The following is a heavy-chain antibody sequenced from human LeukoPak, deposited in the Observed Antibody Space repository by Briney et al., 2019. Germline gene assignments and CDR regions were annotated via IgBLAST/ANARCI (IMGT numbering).Heavy chain of an antibody. V-gene: IGHV1-18*01. Sequence: ASVKVSCKASGYTFTSYGISWVRQAPGQGLEWMGWISAYNGNTNYAQKLQGRATMTTDTSTSTAYMELRSLRSDDTAVYYCARRIVVVTTGPHFDYWGQGTLVTVSS. D-gene: IGHD3-22*01. CDR2: ISAYNGNT. J-gene: IGHJ4*02. CDR1: GYTFTSYG. CDR3: ARRIVVVTTGPHFDY.